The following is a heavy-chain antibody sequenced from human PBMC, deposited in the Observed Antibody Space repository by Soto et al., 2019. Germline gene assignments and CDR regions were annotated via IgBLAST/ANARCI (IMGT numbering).Heavy chain of an antibody. J-gene: IGHJ4*02. CDR1: GFTFSLAW. V-gene: IGHV3-15*01. CDR2: IKTNTDGGTT. CDR3: TTGLLFDD. Sequence: EVHLVESGGGLVKPGGSLRLSCAASGFTFSLAWMSWVRQAPGKGLEWVGHIKTNTDGGTTGYAAPVKGRFTISRDDSKNTLYLQMSSLKTEDTAVYYCTTGLLFDDWGQGTLVTVSS.